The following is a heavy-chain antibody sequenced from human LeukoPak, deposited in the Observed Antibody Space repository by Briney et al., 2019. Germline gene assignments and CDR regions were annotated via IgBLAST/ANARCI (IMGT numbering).Heavy chain of an antibody. CDR2: VSGSGGTA. V-gene: IGHV3-23*01. J-gene: IGHJ4*02. CDR1: GFTFSIYA. CDR3: AKKGYYDGSGYYMYYFDH. D-gene: IGHD3-22*01. Sequence: GGSLRLSCAASGFTFSIYAMSWVRQAPGKGLEWVSAVSGSGGTAYYADSVKGRFTISRDNSKNTLYLQMNSLRAEDTAVYYCAKKGYYDGSGYYMYYFDHWGQGTLVTVSS.